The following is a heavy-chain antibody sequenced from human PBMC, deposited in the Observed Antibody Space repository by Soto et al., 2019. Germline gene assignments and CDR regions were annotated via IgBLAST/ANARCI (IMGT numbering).Heavy chain of an antibody. Sequence: ASVKVSCKASGFTFTNYAMHWVRQAPGQSLEWMGWIHAANGNTYYSQKFQGRVTITSDTSASTAYMELTSLRSEDTAVYYYARDLAPAGTSPNWFDPWGQGTLVTVSS. CDR2: IHAANGNT. CDR1: GFTFTNYA. V-gene: IGHV1-3*01. D-gene: IGHD6-13*01. CDR3: ARDLAPAGTSPNWFDP. J-gene: IGHJ5*02.